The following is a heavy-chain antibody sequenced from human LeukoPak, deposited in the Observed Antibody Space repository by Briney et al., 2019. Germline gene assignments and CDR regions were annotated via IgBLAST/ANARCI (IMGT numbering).Heavy chain of an antibody. CDR2: IYYSGST. V-gene: IGHV4-39*01. CDR1: GDSISSSSYY. D-gene: IGHD2-2*01. CDR3: ARHPEGGYCSSTSCRGGFDP. J-gene: IGHJ5*02. Sequence: SETLSLTCTVSGDSISSSSYYWGWIRQPPGKGLEWIGSIYYSGSTYYNPSLKSRVTISVDTSKNQFSLKLSSVTAADTAVYYCARHPEGGYCSSTSCRGGFDPWGQGTLVTVSS.